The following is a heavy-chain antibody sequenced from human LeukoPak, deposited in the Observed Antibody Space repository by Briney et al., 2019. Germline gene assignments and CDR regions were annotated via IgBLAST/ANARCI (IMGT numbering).Heavy chain of an antibody. CDR1: GYTFTSYD. CDR2: MNPNSGNT. Sequence: GASVKVSCKASGYTFTSYDINWVRQATGQGLEWMGWMNPNSGNTGCAQKFRGRVTMTRNTSISTAYMELSSLRSEDTAVYYCARGLAWYCSGGSCENNDYWGQGTLVTVSS. V-gene: IGHV1-8*01. J-gene: IGHJ4*02. D-gene: IGHD2-15*01. CDR3: ARGLAWYCSGGSCENNDY.